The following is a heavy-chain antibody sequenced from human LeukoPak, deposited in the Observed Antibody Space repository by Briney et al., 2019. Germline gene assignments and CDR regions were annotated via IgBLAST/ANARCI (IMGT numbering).Heavy chain of an antibody. J-gene: IGHJ4*02. CDR2: IKEDGAEE. V-gene: IGHV3-7*03. Sequence: PGGSLRLSCAASGFIFSNYAMHWVREAPGKGLEWVAHIKEDGAEEYYVDSVKGRFTISRDNAKNLLYLQMNSLRAEDTAVYYCARWNNDWEFDYWGQGTLVSVSS. D-gene: IGHD1/OR15-1a*01. CDR1: GFIFSNYA. CDR3: ARWNNDWEFDY.